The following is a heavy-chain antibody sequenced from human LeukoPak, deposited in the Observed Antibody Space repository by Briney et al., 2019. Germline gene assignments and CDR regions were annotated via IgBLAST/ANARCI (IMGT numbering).Heavy chain of an antibody. J-gene: IGHJ4*02. CDR1: GFTFSSYA. CDR2: ISGSGGST. V-gene: IGHV3-23*01. D-gene: IGHD3-10*01. Sequence: PGGSLRLSCAASGFTFSSYAMSWVRQAPGKGLEWVSTISGSGGSTSYADSVKGRFTISRDNSKNTLYLQMNSLRAEDTAVYNCAKDGDYYGSGSYSDYWGQGTLVTASS. CDR3: AKDGDYYGSGSYSDY.